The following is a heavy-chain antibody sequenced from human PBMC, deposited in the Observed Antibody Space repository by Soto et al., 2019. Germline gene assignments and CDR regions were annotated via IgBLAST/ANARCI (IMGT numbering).Heavy chain of an antibody. D-gene: IGHD3-9*01. J-gene: IGHJ6*02. CDR3: ARVTWFYGMDV. CDR2: IYYSGST. Sequence: KTSETLSLTCTVSGSSISSYYWSWIRQPPGKGLEWIGYIYYSGSTNYNPSLKSRVTISVDTSKNQFSLKLSSVTAADTAVYYCARVTWFYGMDVWGQGTTVTVSS. CDR1: GSSISSYY. V-gene: IGHV4-59*01.